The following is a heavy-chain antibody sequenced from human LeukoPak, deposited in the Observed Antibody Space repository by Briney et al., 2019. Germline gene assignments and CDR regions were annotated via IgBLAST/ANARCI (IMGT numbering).Heavy chain of an antibody. Sequence: GASVKVSCKASGYTFTSYDINWVRQATGQGLEWMGGFDPEDGETIYAQKFQGRVTMTEDTSTDTAYMELSSLRSEDTAVYYCATDRPGRDGYNSFDYWGQGTLVTVSS. CDR2: FDPEDGET. J-gene: IGHJ4*02. V-gene: IGHV1-24*01. D-gene: IGHD5-24*01. CDR1: GYTFTSYD. CDR3: ATDRPGRDGYNSFDY.